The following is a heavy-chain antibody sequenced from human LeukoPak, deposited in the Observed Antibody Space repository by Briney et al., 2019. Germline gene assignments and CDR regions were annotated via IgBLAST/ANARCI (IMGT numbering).Heavy chain of an antibody. Sequence: GGSLRLSCAASGFIFRSYWMVWVRQAPGKGLEWVASIDEHGFKTYYAASVTGRFTISKDTAKNSLDLQMNSLRAEDTAVYYCARDGITCTRDYWGQGALVTVST. V-gene: IGHV3-7*01. CDR3: ARDGITCTRDY. CDR1: GFIFRSYW. D-gene: IGHD1-7*01. J-gene: IGHJ4*02. CDR2: IDEHGFKT.